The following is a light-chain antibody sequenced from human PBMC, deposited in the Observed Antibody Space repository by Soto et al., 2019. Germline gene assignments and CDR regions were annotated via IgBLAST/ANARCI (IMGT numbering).Light chain of an antibody. CDR3: QQYNSWPPIT. Sequence: EIVMTQSPATLSVSPGERATLSCRAIQSVSSNYLAWYQQKSGQAPSLLIYDVSRRATGIPERFSGSGSGTEFTLTISSLQSEDFAVYYCQQYNSWPPITFGQGTRLEIK. CDR2: DVS. J-gene: IGKJ5*01. CDR1: QSVSSN. V-gene: IGKV3D-15*01.